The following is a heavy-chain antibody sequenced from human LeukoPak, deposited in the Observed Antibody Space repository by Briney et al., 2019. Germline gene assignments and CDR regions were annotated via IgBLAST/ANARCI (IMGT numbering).Heavy chain of an antibody. CDR2: IWYDGSNK. D-gene: IGHD1-14*01. V-gene: IGHV3-33*01. CDR3: ARAGQGPNHLLQPRRKNSPYYYYYYMDV. CDR1: GFTFSSYG. Sequence: GRSLRLSCAASGFTFSSYGMHWVRQAPGKGLEWVAVIWYDGSNKYYADSVKGRFTISRDNSKNTLYLQMNSLRAKDTAVYYCARAGQGPNHLLQPRRKNSPYYYYYYMDVWGKGTTVTVSS. J-gene: IGHJ6*03.